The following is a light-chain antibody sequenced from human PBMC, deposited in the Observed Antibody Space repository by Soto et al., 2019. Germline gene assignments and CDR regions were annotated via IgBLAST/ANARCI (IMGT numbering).Light chain of an antibody. V-gene: IGKV3-15*01. CDR3: QQYNDWRT. Sequence: EIVMTQSPVTLSVSPGERATLSCRASQSVSSNLAWYQQKPGQAPRLLIYDASTRATGLPARFSGSGSGTEFTLTISSLPSEDVAVYYCQQYNDWRTFGHGTKLEIK. CDR1: QSVSSN. CDR2: DAS. J-gene: IGKJ2*01.